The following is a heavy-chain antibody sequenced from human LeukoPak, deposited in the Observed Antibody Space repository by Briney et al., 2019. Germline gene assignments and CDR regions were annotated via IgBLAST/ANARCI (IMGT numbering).Heavy chain of an antibody. D-gene: IGHD6-13*01. Sequence: KPSETLSLTCTVSGGSISSYYWSWIRQPPGKGLEWIGYIYYSGSTNYNPSLKSRVTISVDTSKNQFSLKVRSVTAADTAVYYCARAPQYRSSWYAGYFDYWGQGTLVIVSS. J-gene: IGHJ4*02. CDR1: GGSISSYY. CDR3: ARAPQYRSSWYAGYFDY. CDR2: IYYSGST. V-gene: IGHV4-59*01.